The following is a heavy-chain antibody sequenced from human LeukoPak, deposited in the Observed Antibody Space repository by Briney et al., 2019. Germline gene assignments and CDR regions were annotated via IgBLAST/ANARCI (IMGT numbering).Heavy chain of an antibody. J-gene: IGHJ5*02. CDR1: GYTFTGYY. V-gene: IGHV1-2*02. Sequence: ASVKVSCKASGYTFTGYYMHWVRQAPGQGLEWMGWINPNSGGTNYAQKFQGRVTMSRDTSISTAYMELSRLRSDDTAVYYCARDNLDFWRGYASWFDPWGQGTLVTVSS. D-gene: IGHD3-3*01. CDR2: INPNSGGT. CDR3: ARDNLDFWRGYASWFDP.